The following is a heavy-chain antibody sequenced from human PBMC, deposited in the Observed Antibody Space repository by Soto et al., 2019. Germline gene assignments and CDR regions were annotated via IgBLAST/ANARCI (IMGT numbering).Heavy chain of an antibody. CDR1: GFAFSSYA. CDR3: APMGV. J-gene: IGHJ6*02. CDR2: ISGGDNTT. Sequence: GGSLRLSCAASGFAFSSYAMSWVRQAPGKGLEWVSAISGGDNTTYYADSVKGRFTISRDNSKNTLYLQMSSLRADDTAVYYCAPMGVWGQGTTVTVSS. V-gene: IGHV3-23*01.